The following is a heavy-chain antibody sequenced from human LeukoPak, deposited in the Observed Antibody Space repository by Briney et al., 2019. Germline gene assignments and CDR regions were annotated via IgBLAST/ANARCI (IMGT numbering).Heavy chain of an antibody. CDR3: ARGDSSSWYVGYHILDV. CDR1: GFRFSDYY. V-gene: IGHV3-11*01. Sequence: PGGSLRLACEASGFRFSDYYMTWIRQAPGMGLEWISYVVSSGDTTYYADSVKGRFTIFRDNAKNSLYLQMNSLRAEDTAVYYGARGDSSSWYVGYHILDVWGQGTTVTVS. CDR2: VVSSGDTT. D-gene: IGHD6-13*01. J-gene: IGHJ6*02.